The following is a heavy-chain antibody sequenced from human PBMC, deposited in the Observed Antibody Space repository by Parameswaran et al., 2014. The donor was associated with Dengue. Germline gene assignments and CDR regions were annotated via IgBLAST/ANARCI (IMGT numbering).Heavy chain of an antibody. CDR2: ISSSSSTI. V-gene: IGHV3-48*01. CDR3: ARERASGFDY. J-gene: IGHJ4*02. Sequence: VRQMPGKGLEWVSYISSSSSTIYYADSVKGRFTISRDNAANSLYLQMNSLRGEDTAVYYCARERASGFDYWGQGTLVTVSS. D-gene: IGHD1-26*01.